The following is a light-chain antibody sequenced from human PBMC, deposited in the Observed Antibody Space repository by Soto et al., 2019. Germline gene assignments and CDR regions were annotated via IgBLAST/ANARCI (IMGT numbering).Light chain of an antibody. V-gene: IGLV1-40*01. Sequence: QSVLTQPPSVSGAPGQRVSISCTGSSSNIGAGYDVYWYQLLPGTAPKLVIYGNNIRPSGVPDRFSGSKAGTSASLAITGLQAEDEADYYCAVWDVSLKAWVFGGGTQLTVL. CDR3: AVWDVSLKAWV. CDR1: SSNIGAGYD. CDR2: GNN. J-gene: IGLJ3*02.